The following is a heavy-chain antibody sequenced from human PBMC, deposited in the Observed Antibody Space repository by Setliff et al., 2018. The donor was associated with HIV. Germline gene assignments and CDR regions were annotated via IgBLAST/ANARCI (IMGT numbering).Heavy chain of an antibody. D-gene: IGHD3-16*02. J-gene: IGHJ4*02. CDR2: ISGSDSST. CDR1: GFKFINYA. V-gene: IGHV3-23*01. CDR3: ARTQNYDYVWGSYRPFDY. Sequence: GGSLRLPCAASGFKFINYAMSWVRQAPGKGLEWVSAISGSDSSTYYADSVKGRFTISRDNAKNSLYLQMNSLRAEDTAVYYCARTQNYDYVWGSYRPFDYWGQGTLVTVS.